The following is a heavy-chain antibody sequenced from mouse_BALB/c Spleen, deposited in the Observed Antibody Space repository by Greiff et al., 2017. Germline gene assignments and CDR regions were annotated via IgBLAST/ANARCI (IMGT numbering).Heavy chain of an antibody. CDR1: GFTFSSYA. CDR3: TRDKLTGTPYYFDY. CDR2: ISSGGSYT. D-gene: IGHD4-1*01. Sequence: EVQLVESGGGLVKPGGSLKLSCAASGFTFSSYAMSWVRQTPEKRLEWVATISSGGSYTYYPDSVKGRFTISRDNAKNTLYLQMSSLKSEDTAMYYCTRDKLTGTPYYFDYWGQGTTLTVSS. V-gene: IGHV5-6-4*01. J-gene: IGHJ2*01.